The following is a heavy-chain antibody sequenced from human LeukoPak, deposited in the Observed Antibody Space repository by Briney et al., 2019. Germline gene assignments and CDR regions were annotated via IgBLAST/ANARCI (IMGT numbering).Heavy chain of an antibody. CDR3: AKGIFTSGYYLDY. Sequence: GGSLRLSCAASGFPFSSYAMSWVRQAPGKGLEWVSAISGSGGSTYYADSVKGRFTISRDNSKNTLYLQMNSLRAEDTAVYYCAKGIFTSGYYLDYWGQRTLVTVSS. CDR1: GFPFSSYA. J-gene: IGHJ4*02. D-gene: IGHD3-22*01. V-gene: IGHV3-23*01. CDR2: ISGSGGST.